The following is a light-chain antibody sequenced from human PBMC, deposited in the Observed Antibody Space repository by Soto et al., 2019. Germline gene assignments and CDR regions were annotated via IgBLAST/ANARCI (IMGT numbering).Light chain of an antibody. Sequence: DIQMTQSPSTLSASVGERVTITCRASQTISSWLAWYQQKPGIAPKLLIYDASTLKSGVPSRFSGSGSDTEFTLTISSLQPDDFATYYCQQYKSYSNSFCQGTNVDIK. CDR2: DAS. CDR1: QTISSW. V-gene: IGKV1-5*01. CDR3: QQYKSYSNS. J-gene: IGKJ2*03.